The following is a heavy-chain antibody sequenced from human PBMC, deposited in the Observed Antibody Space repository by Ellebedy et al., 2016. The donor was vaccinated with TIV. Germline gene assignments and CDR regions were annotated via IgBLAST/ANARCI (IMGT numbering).Heavy chain of an antibody. CDR3: ARDKSGPQVDAAMETVADY. CDR1: GYTFTDYG. Sequence: AASVKVSCKASGYTFTDYGISWVRQAPGQRLEWLGWIRADKGKTNYAQKLQGRVTMTTETSTSTAHMEVRSLRSDDTAVYYCARDKSGPQVDAAMETVADYWGQGTLVTVTS. J-gene: IGHJ4*02. D-gene: IGHD5-18*01. V-gene: IGHV1-18*04. CDR2: IRADKGKT.